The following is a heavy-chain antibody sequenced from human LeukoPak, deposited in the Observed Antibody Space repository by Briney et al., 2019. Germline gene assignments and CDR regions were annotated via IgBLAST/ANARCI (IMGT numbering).Heavy chain of an antibody. V-gene: IGHV3-11*01. CDR2: ISSSGSTI. J-gene: IGHJ6*02. CDR1: GFTFSDYY. CDR3: ARFATSTVTTFTYYYYGMDV. D-gene: IGHD4-17*01. Sequence: PGGSPRLPCAASGFTFSDYYMSWIRQAPGKGLEWVSYISSSGSTIYYADSVKGRFTISRDNAKNSLYLQMNSLRAEDTAVYYCARFATSTVTTFTYYYYGMDVWGQGTTVTVSS.